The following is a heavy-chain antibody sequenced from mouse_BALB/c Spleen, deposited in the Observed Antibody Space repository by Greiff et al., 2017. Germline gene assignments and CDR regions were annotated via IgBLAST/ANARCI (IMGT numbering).Heavy chain of an antibody. CDR2: IDPANGNT. Sequence: VQLKQSGAELVKPGASVKLSCTASGFNIKDTYMHWVKQRPEQGLEWIGRIDPANGNTKYDPKFQGKATITADTSSNTAYLQLSSLTSEDTAVYYCARSGTARATPFAYWGQGTLVTVSA. V-gene: IGHV14-3*02. D-gene: IGHD3-2*01. CDR1: GFNIKDTY. J-gene: IGHJ3*01. CDR3: ARSGTARATPFAY.